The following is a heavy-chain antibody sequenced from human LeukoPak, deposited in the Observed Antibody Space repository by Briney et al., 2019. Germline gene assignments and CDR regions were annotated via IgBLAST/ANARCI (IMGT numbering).Heavy chain of an antibody. CDR1: GFTFSSNA. CDR2: ISTSGGNT. D-gene: IGHD1-1*01. J-gene: IGHJ4*02. CDR3: ATTKQARRYFDY. Sequence: GGSLRLSCAGSGFTFSSNALSWVRQAPGKGLEWVSAISTSGGNTYYADSVRGRFTLSRDNSKNTLYLQMNTLSAEDTAVYYCATTKQARRYFDYWGQGTLVTVSS. V-gene: IGHV3-23*01.